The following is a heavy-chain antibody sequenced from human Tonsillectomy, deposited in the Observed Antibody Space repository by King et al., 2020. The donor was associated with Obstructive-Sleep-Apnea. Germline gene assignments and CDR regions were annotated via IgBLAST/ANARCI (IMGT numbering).Heavy chain of an antibody. D-gene: IGHD4-17*01. CDR1: GFSISSGYY. CDR3: ARDYGDYGRYYFDY. V-gene: IGHV4-38-2*02. J-gene: IGHJ4*02. CDR2: IYHSGST. Sequence: QVQLQESGPGLVKPSETLSLTCTVSGFSISSGYYWGWIRQPPGKGLEWIGSIYHSGSTYYNPSLKSRGTISVDTSKNQFSLELSAVTAADTAAYYCARDYGDYGRYYFDYWGQGTLVTVSS.